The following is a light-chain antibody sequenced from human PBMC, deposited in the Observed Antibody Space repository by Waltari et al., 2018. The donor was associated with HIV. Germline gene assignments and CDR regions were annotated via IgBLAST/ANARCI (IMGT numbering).Light chain of an antibody. CDR2: GNS. CDR1: TSNIGAGYD. Sequence: QSVLTQPPSVSGAPGQRVTISCSGNTSNIGAGYDVQWYQHLPGRAPKVLIYGNSNRPSGVPDRFSGSKSGTSASLAITGLQAEDEADYYCQSYDSTLTGWVFGGGTTLTVL. V-gene: IGLV1-40*01. J-gene: IGLJ3*02. CDR3: QSYDSTLTGWV.